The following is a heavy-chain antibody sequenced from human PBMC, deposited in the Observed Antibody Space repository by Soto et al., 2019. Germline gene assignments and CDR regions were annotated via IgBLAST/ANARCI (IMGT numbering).Heavy chain of an antibody. J-gene: IGHJ4*02. D-gene: IGHD6-19*01. CDR2: IYWDDDK. CDR1: GFSLSTSGGG. Sequence: SGPTLMNPTHTLTLTCTFSGFSLSTSGGGVGWIHQPPGKALGWLALIYWDDDKRYSPSLKSRLTITKDTSKNHVVLTMTNMDPVDTATYYCAHGTVSGYSSGYYFDYWGQGTLVTVSS. V-gene: IGHV2-5*02. CDR3: AHGTVSGYSSGYYFDY.